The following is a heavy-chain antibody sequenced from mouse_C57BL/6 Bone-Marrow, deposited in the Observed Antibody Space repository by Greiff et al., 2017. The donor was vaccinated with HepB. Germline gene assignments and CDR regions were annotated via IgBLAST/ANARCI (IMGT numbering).Heavy chain of an antibody. CDR3: ARRIYYYGSSYDYYAMDY. D-gene: IGHD1-1*01. V-gene: IGHV5-17*01. Sequence: EVKLTESGGGLVKPGGSLKLSCAASGFTFSDYGMHWVRQAPEKGLEWVAYISSGSSTIYYADTVKGRFTISRDNAKNTLFLQMTSLRSEDTAMYYCARRIYYYGSSYDYYAMDYWGQGTSVTVSS. CDR2: ISSGSSTI. CDR1: GFTFSDYG. J-gene: IGHJ4*01.